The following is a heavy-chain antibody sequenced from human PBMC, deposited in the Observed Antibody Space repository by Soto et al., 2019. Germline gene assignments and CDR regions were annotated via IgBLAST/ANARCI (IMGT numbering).Heavy chain of an antibody. CDR2: ISSSGSTT. V-gene: IGHV3-11*01. Sequence: GGSLRLSCAASGLTFSNYYMSWIRQAPGQGLEWVSYISSSGSTTYYADSVKGRFTISRDNAKNSLYLQMNSLRAEDTAVYYCARDRGYSHFYVQYWGQGTLVTVSS. D-gene: IGHD5-18*01. J-gene: IGHJ1*01. CDR3: ARDRGYSHFYVQY. CDR1: GLTFSNYY.